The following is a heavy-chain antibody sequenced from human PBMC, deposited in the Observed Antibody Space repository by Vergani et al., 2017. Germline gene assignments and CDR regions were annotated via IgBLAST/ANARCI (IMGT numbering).Heavy chain of an antibody. D-gene: IGHD3-9*01. V-gene: IGHV5-51*01. J-gene: IGHJ4*02. CDR3: ARHPGRYDILTGYYFT. CDR1: GYSFTSYW. CDR2: IYPGDSDT. Sequence: EVQLVQSGAEVKKPGESLKISCKGSGYSFTSYWIGWVRQMPGKGLEWMGIIYPGDSDTRYSPSFQGQVTISADKSISTAYRQWSSLKASDTAMYYCARHPGRYDILTGYYFTWGQGTLVTVSS.